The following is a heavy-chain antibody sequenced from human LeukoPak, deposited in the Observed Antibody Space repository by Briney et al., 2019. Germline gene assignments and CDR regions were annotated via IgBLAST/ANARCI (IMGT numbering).Heavy chain of an antibody. D-gene: IGHD6-13*01. CDR1: GFTFSNYY. CDR2: ISSSGNTI. V-gene: IGHV3-11*01. CDR3: ARDHSSSWTYYFDY. J-gene: IGHJ4*02. Sequence: PGGSLRLSCAASGFTFSNYYMSWIRQAPGKGLEWVSYISSSGNTIYYADSVKGRFTISRDNAKNSLYLQMNSLRAEDTAVYYCARDHSSSWTYYFDYWGQGTLVTVSS.